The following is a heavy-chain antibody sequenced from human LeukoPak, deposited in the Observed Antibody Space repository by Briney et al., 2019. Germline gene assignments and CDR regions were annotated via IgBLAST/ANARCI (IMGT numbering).Heavy chain of an antibody. Sequence: GGSLRLSCAASGFTFSSYSMNWVRQAPGKGLEWVSSISSSSSYIYYADSVKGRFTISRDNSKNTLYLQMNSLRAEDTAVYYCASLLPRKAQDIDYWGQGTLVTVSS. CDR3: ASLLPRKAQDIDY. CDR2: ISSSSSYI. J-gene: IGHJ4*02. D-gene: IGHD2-15*01. CDR1: GFTFSSYS. V-gene: IGHV3-21*01.